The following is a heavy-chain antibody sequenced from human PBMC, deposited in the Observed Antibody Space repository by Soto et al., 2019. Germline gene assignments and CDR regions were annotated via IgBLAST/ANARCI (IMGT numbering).Heavy chain of an antibody. CDR1: GFTFSSYA. D-gene: IGHD3-22*01. CDR2: ISGSGGST. V-gene: IGHV3-23*01. CDR3: AKSSGYYYDYFDY. Sequence: PRLSCAASGFTFSSYAMSWVRQAPGKGLEWVSAISGSGGSTYYADSVKGRFTISRDNSKNTLYLQMNSLRAEDTAVYYCAKSSGYYYDYFDYWGQGTLVTVSS. J-gene: IGHJ4*02.